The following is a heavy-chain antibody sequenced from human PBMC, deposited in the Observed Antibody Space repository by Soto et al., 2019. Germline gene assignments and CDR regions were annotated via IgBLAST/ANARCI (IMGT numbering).Heavy chain of an antibody. Sequence: APVKISSKVSGYTFTNYYMHWVRKARGQGREWMGIINPSGGSTSYAQKCQGRVTMTRDTSISTAYLQWSSLKASDTAMYYCARLRYGDFYYAMDVWGQGTTVTV. CDR2: INPSGGST. CDR3: ARLRYGDFYYAMDV. D-gene: IGHD4-17*01. CDR1: GYTFTNYY. J-gene: IGHJ6*02. V-gene: IGHV1-46*01.